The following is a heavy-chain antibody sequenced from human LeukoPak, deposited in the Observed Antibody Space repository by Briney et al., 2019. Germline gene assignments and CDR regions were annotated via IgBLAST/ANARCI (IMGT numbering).Heavy chain of an antibody. Sequence: GESLKISCKGSGYSFTSYWICWVRQMPVEGLEWMGIIYSADSDTRYSPSFQGQVTISVDKSIRTAYLQWSSLKDSDSAIYYCARGIYHFDYWGQGTLVTVSS. CDR1: GYSFTSYW. CDR2: IYSADSDT. J-gene: IGHJ4*02. D-gene: IGHD5/OR15-5a*01. V-gene: IGHV5-51*01. CDR3: ARGIYHFDY.